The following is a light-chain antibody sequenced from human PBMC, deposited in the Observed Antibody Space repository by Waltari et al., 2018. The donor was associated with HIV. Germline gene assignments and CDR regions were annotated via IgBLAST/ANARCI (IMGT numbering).Light chain of an antibody. CDR3: LQDDSFPRT. CDR2: AAS. Sequence: AIHLTQSPPSLSASVRDIVTITCRASQNIRRELGWYQQKPGKAPKLLIYAASTLQTGVPSRFRGGGSGTEFTLTINGLQSEDSATYYCLQDDSFPRTFGPGTKVDLK. CDR1: QNIRRE. V-gene: IGKV1-6*01. J-gene: IGKJ3*01.